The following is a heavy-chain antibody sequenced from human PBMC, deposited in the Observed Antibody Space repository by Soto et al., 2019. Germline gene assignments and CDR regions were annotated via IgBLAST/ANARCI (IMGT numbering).Heavy chain of an antibody. CDR3: AHRLWGGIAAGGPFDS. CDR2: LYWDDDK. V-gene: IGHV2-5*02. J-gene: IGHJ4*02. Sequence: QITLKESGPPLVKSTQTLTLTCTFNGFSLSTKGVGVGWIRQPPGKALEWLALLYWDDDKRYSPSLKSRLSITKDTPNTPVVLTLTNLDPVDPATYYCAHRLWGGIAAGGPFDSWGQGTRAPVSS. D-gene: IGHD6-25*01. CDR1: GFSLSTKGVG.